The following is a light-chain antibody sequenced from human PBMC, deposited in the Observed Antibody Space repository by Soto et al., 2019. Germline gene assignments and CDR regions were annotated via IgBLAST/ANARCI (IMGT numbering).Light chain of an antibody. CDR1: SSNIGGNS. Sequence: QSVLTQPPSVSAAPGQKVTISCSGSSSNIGGNSVSWYQQLPGTAPKLLIYDDNKRPSGIPDRFSGSKSGTSATLGITGFQTAEEADYYCGSWDSRLSAYVFGNGTKVTVL. V-gene: IGLV1-51*01. CDR2: DDN. J-gene: IGLJ1*01. CDR3: GSWDSRLSAYV.